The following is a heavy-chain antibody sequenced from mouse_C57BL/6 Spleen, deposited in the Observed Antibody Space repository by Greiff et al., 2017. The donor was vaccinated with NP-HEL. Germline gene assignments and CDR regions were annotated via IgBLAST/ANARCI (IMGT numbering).Heavy chain of an antibody. CDR2: IDPENGDT. Sequence: VQLQQSGAELVRPGASVKLSCTASGFNIKDDYMHWVKQRPEQGLEWIGWIDPENGDTEYASKFQGKATITADTSSNTAYLQLSSLTSEDTAVYYCTTRVYSSDYWGQGTTLTVSS. J-gene: IGHJ2*01. V-gene: IGHV14-4*01. CDR3: TTRVYSSDY. CDR1: GFNIKDDY. D-gene: IGHD1-3*01.